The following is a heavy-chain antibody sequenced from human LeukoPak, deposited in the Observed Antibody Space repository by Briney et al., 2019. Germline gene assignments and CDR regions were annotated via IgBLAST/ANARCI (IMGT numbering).Heavy chain of an antibody. CDR1: GYTFIDYF. D-gene: IGHD1-7*01. J-gene: IGHJ3*02. CDR3: VRAVSGTLGGAFDI. Sequence: ASVKVSCKASGYTFIDYFIHWMRQTPGQGLEWLGWINPNSGVTRYAQKSQDRVTMTRDTAAYMELSSLKSDDTAMYYCVRAVSGTLGGAFDIWGQGTAVTVSS. V-gene: IGHV1-2*02. CDR2: INPNSGVT.